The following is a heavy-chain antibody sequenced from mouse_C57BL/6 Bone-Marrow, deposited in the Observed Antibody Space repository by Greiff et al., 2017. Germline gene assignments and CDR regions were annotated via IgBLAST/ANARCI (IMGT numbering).Heavy chain of an antibody. CDR2: MHPNGGSP. D-gene: IGHD2-4*01. V-gene: IGHV1-64*01. CDR1: GYTFTNYW. J-gene: IGHJ4*01. CDR3: ARSYDYGDYTMDY. Sequence: QVQLQQPGAELVKPGASVKLSCKASGYTFTNYWMHWVKQRPGQGLELIGMMHPNGGSPDYNEKFKSEAKLSVDKSSRTAYMELSSLTSEDSAVYYCARSYDYGDYTMDYWGQGTSVTVSS.